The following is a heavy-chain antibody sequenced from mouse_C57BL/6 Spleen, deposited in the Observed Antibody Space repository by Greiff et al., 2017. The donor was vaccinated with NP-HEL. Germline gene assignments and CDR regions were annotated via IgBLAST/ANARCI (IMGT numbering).Heavy chain of an antibody. CDR2: LFPGRGST. Sequence: VQLQQSGPELVKPGASVKISCKASGYTFTDYYINWVKQRPGQGLEWIGWLFPGRGSTYYNETFTGQATLTVDKSSSTAYMLLSSLTSEDSAVYCCSRSPRGYGLAWFAYWGQGTLVTVSA. CDR3: SRSPRGYGLAWFAY. CDR1: GYTFTDYY. V-gene: IGHV1-75*01. D-gene: IGHD1-1*02. J-gene: IGHJ3*01.